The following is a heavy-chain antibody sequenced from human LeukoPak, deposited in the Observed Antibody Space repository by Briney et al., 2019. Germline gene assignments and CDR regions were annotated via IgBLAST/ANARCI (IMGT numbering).Heavy chain of an antibody. D-gene: IGHD6-13*01. Sequence: SETLSLTCTVSGGSISSYYWSWIRQPPGKGLEWIGYIYYSWSTNYNPSLKSRVTISVDTSKNQFSLKLSSVTAADTAVYYCARGRRAAAGTGWFDPWGQGTLVTVSS. CDR3: ARGRRAAAGTGWFDP. CDR2: IYYSWST. CDR1: GGSISSYY. J-gene: IGHJ5*02. V-gene: IGHV4-59*01.